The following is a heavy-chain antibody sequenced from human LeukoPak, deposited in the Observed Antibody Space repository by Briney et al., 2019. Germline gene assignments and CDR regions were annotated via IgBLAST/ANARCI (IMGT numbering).Heavy chain of an antibody. CDR2: FNPEDDER. Sequence: ASVKVSCKVSGYTLTEISMHWVRQAPGKGLEWMGGFNPEDDERIYAQKFQGRVTMTRDMSTSTVYMELSSLRSEDTAVYYCARDLAGYYYDSSGYVFDYWGQGTLVTVSS. J-gene: IGHJ4*02. CDR1: GYTLTEIS. D-gene: IGHD3-22*01. V-gene: IGHV1-24*01. CDR3: ARDLAGYYYDSSGYVFDY.